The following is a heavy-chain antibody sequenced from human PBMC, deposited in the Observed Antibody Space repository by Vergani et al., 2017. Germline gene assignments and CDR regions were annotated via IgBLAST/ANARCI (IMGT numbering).Heavy chain of an antibody. J-gene: IGHJ6*02. CDR2: ISWNSGSI. D-gene: IGHD4-23*01. CDR1: GFTFDDYA. CDR3: AKVKPYYYYGMDV. V-gene: IGHV3-9*01. Sequence: EVQLVESGGGLVQPGRSLRLSCAASGFTFDDYAMHWVRQAPGKGLEWVSGISWNSGSIGYADSVKGRFTISRDNAKNSLYLQMNSLRAEDPAVYYCAKVKPYYYYGMDVWGQGTTVTVSS.